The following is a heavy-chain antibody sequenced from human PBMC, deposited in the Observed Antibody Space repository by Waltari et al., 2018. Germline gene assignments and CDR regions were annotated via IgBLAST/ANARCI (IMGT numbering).Heavy chain of an antibody. CDR3: TREDYGGKDY. V-gene: IGHV3-74*01. J-gene: IGHJ4*02. Sequence: EVQLAESGGGLVQPGESLRLSCAASGFTFSPYWMHWVRQGPGKGLVWVSRINTDGSTINYADSVKGRFTISRDNAKNTLYLQMNSLRAEDTAVYNCTREDYGGKDYWGQGTLVTVSS. CDR1: GFTFSPYW. CDR2: INTDGSTI. D-gene: IGHD4-17*01.